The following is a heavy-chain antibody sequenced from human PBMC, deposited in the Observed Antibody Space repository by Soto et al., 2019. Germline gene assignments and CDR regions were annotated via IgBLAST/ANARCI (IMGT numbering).Heavy chain of an antibody. CDR1: GFTFDDYA. CDR3: AKDYAAVTVTTSLDY. J-gene: IGHJ4*02. V-gene: IGHV3-9*01. CDR2: ISWNSGSI. D-gene: IGHD4-4*01. Sequence: PGGSLRLSCAASGFTFDDYAMHWVRQAPGKGLEWVSGISWNSGSIGYADSVKGRFTISRDNAKNSLYLQMNSLRAEDTALYYCAKDYAAVTVTTSLDYWGQGTLVTVSS.